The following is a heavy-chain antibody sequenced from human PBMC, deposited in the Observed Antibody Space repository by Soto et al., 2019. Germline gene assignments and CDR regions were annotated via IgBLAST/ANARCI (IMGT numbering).Heavy chain of an antibody. V-gene: IGHV5-51*01. CDR3: ARGYCTATICDPWFDP. D-gene: IGHD2-8*02. Sequence: PGESLKISCQGSGYAFSSYWIAWVRQMPGKGLEWIVIIYPGDSDTRYSPSFQGQVTISVDKSITTAYLQWSSLKASDTAMYYCARGYCTATICDPWFDPGGQGTLVTVSS. J-gene: IGHJ5*02. CDR2: IYPGDSDT. CDR1: GYAFSSYW.